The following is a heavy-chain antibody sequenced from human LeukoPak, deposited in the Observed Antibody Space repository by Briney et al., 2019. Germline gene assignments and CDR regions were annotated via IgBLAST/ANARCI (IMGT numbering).Heavy chain of an antibody. Sequence: GGSLRLSCAASGFTFSSYSMNWVRQAPGKGLGWVSFISSSRSYIYYADSVKGRFTISRDNAKNSLYLQINSLRAEDTAVYYCAKFNRQYCSSTSCYGGFDYWGQGTLVTVSS. J-gene: IGHJ4*02. D-gene: IGHD2-2*01. CDR3: AKFNRQYCSSTSCYGGFDY. V-gene: IGHV3-21*01. CDR2: ISSSRSYI. CDR1: GFTFSSYS.